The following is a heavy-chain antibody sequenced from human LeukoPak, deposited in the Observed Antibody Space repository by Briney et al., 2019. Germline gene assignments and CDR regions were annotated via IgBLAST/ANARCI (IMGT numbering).Heavy chain of an antibody. J-gene: IGHJ4*02. D-gene: IGHD3-10*01. CDR3: ARVITTYYYGSGSSN. CDR1: GYTFTGYY. V-gene: IGHV1-2*02. CDR2: INPNSGGT. Sequence: ASVKVSCKASGYTFTGYYMHWVRQAPGQGLEWMGWINPNSGGTNYAQKFQGRVTMTRDTSISTAYMELSRLRSDDTAVYYCARVITTYYYGSGSSNWGQGTLVTVSS.